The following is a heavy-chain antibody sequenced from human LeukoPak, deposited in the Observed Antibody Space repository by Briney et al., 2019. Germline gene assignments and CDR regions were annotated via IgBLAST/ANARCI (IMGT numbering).Heavy chain of an antibody. V-gene: IGHV4-59*01. CDR3: ARAEAGPDAFDI. Sequence: SETLSLTCTVSGGSISNYYWSWIRQPPGKGLEWIGYIYYSGSTNYNPSLKSRVTISVDTSKNQFSLKLSSVIAADTAVYYCARAEAGPDAFDIWGQGTMVTVSS. CDR2: IYYSGST. CDR1: GGSISNYY. J-gene: IGHJ3*02.